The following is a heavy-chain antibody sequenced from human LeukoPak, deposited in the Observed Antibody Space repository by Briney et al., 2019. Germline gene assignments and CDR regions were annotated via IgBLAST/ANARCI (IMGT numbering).Heavy chain of an antibody. V-gene: IGHV4-61*08. CDR1: GGSISSGDYY. Sequence: PSETLSLTCTVSGGSISSGDYYWSWIRQPPGKGLEWIGYIYYSGSTNYNPSLKSRVTISVDTSKNQFSLKLSSVTAADTAVYYCARASSGYYYVEVMGHADAFDIWAKGQWSPSLQ. J-gene: IGHJ3*02. CDR3: ARASSGYYYVEVMGHADAFDI. D-gene: IGHD3-22*01. CDR2: IYYSGST.